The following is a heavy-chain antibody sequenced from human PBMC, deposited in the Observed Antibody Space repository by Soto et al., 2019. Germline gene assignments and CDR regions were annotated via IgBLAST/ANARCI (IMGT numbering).Heavy chain of an antibody. J-gene: IGHJ4*02. CDR2: IWYDGSNK. CDR1: GFTFSSYG. D-gene: IGHD4-17*01. CDR3: ARDPVRCLQFPPDY. Sequence: QVQLVESGGGVVQPGRSLRLSCAASGFTFSSYGMHWVRQAPGKGLEWVAVIWYDGSNKYYADSVKGRFTISRDNSKNTLYLQMNSLRAEDTAVYYFARDPVRCLQFPPDYWGQGTLVTVSS. V-gene: IGHV3-33*01.